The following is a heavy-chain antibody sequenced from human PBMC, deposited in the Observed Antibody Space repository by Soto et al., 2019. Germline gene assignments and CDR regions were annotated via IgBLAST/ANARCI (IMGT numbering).Heavy chain of an antibody. J-gene: IGHJ3*02. CDR1: GGSISSGDYY. CDR3: ARGVWGGGAYDAFDI. V-gene: IGHV4-30-4*01. CDR2: IYYSGST. Sequence: QVQLQESGPGLVKPSQTLSLTCTVSGGSISSGDYYWSWIRQPPGKGLEWIGYIYYSGSTYYNPSLKSRVTISVDTSKNQFPLKLSSVTAADTAVYYCARGVWGGGAYDAFDIWGQGTMVTVSS. D-gene: IGHD7-27*01.